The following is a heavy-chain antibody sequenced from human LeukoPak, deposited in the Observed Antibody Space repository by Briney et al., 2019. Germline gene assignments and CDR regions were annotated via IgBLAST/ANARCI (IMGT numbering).Heavy chain of an antibody. CDR1: GGSFSGYY. V-gene: IGHV4-34*01. CDR2: INHSGST. D-gene: IGHD4-17*01. CDR3: ASTYGDYWGSRYGWFDP. Sequence: PSETLSLTCAVYGGSFSGYYWSWIRQPPGKGLEWIGEINHSGSTNYNPSLKSRVTISVDTSKHQFSLKLSSVTAADTAVYYCASTYGDYWGSRYGWFDPWGQGTLVTVSS. J-gene: IGHJ5*02.